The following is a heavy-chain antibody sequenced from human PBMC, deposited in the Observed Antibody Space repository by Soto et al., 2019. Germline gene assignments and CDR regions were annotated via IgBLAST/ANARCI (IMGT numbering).Heavy chain of an antibody. V-gene: IGHV3-30*18. CDR1: GFTFSSYG. D-gene: IGHD5-18*01. CDR3: AKDYCFSRKTAMVLGY. Sequence: QVQLVESGGGVVQPGRSLRLSCAASGFTFSSYGMHWVRQAPGKGLEWVAVISYDGSNKYYADSVKGRFTISRDNSKNTLYLQMNSLRAEDTAVYYCAKDYCFSRKTAMVLGYWGQGTLVTVSS. CDR2: ISYDGSNK. J-gene: IGHJ4*02.